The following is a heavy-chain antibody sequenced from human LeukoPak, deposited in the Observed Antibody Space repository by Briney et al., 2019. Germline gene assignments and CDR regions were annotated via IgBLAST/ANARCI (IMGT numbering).Heavy chain of an antibody. CDR2: IYSGGST. D-gene: IGHD3-9*01. V-gene: IGHV3-53*01. CDR1: GFTVSSNY. CDR3: AKWGDYDILTGYYVSDF. J-gene: IGHJ4*02. Sequence: GGSLRLSCAASGFTVSSNYMSWVRQAPGKGLEWVSVIYSGGSTYYADSVKGRFTISRDNSKNTLYLQMNSLRAEDTAVYYCAKWGDYDILTGYYVSDFWGQGTLVTVSS.